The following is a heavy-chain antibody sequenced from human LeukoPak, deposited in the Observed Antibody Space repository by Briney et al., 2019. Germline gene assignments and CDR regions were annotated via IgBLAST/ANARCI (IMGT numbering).Heavy chain of an antibody. V-gene: IGHV1-8*01. CDR1: GYTFTSYD. CDR2: MSPNSGDT. D-gene: IGHD7-27*01. CDR3: ARGPPNWGYDY. J-gene: IGHJ4*02. Sequence: AAPVKVSCKASGYTFTSYDFNWVRQATGQRPEWMGWMSPNSGDTGYAQKFQDRVTMTRNTSISTAYMELSSLRSDDTAVYYCARGPPNWGYDYWGPGTLVTVSS.